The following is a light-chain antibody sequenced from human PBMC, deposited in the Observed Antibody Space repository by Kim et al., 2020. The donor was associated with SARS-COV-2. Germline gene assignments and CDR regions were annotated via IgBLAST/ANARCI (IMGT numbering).Light chain of an antibody. Sequence: QSALTQPASVSGSPGQPITISCTGTSSDVGGYNHVSWYQQHPGKAPKLMIYDVTKRPSGVSNRFSGSKSGNTASLTISGLQAEDEADYYCSSYTSSSTYVFGTGTKVTVL. CDR2: DVT. CDR3: SSYTSSSTYV. J-gene: IGLJ1*01. CDR1: SSDVGGYNH. V-gene: IGLV2-14*03.